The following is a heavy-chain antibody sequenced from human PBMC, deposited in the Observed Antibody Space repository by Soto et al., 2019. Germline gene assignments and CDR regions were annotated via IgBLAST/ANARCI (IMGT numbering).Heavy chain of an antibody. V-gene: IGHV3-30-3*01. Sequence: PGGSLRLSCAASGFTFSSYAMHWVRQAPGKGLEWVAVISYDGSNKYYADSVKGRFTISRDNSKNTLYLQMNSLRAEDTAVYYCARDLKHIVVVTASFDYWGQGTLVTVS. D-gene: IGHD2-21*02. J-gene: IGHJ4*02. CDR3: ARDLKHIVVVTASFDY. CDR1: GFTFSSYA. CDR2: ISYDGSNK.